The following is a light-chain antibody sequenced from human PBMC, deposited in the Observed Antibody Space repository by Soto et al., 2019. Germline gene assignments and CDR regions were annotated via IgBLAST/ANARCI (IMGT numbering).Light chain of an antibody. CDR1: SSDVGSYTY. Sequence: QSVLAQPASVSGSPGQSIAISCTGTSSDVGSYTYVSWYQQHPGKAPKLMIFDVSNRPSGVSDRFSGSKSGNTASLTISGLRADDEADYYCSSYTISSTYVFGTGTKVTVL. V-gene: IGLV2-14*01. J-gene: IGLJ1*01. CDR2: DVS. CDR3: SSYTISSTYV.